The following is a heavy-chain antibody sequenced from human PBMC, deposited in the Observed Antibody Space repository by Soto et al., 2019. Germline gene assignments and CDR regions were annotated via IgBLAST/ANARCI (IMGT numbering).Heavy chain of an antibody. CDR1: GFTFSSYG. CDR2: ISYDGSDK. J-gene: IGHJ4*02. D-gene: IGHD5-12*01. Sequence: GGSLRLSCAASGFTFSSYGTHWVRQAPGKGLEWVAVISYDGSDKYYADSVKGRFTISRDNSKNTLYLQMNSLRAEDTAVYHCAKAGYSGYDAFDYWGQGTLVTVSS. CDR3: AKAGYSGYDAFDY. V-gene: IGHV3-30*18.